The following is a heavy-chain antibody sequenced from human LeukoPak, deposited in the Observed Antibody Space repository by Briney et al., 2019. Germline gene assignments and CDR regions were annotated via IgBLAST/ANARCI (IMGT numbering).Heavy chain of an antibody. J-gene: IGHJ4*02. CDR2: IHSSGST. Sequence: SETLSLTCTVSGGSIRSSSYYWGWIRQPPGKGLEWIGSIHSSGSTYYNPSLKGRVSISVDTSKNQFSLKLSSVTAADTAVYYCARGRYYYDSSGYYYYFDYWGQGTLVTVSS. V-gene: IGHV4-39*07. D-gene: IGHD3-22*01. CDR3: ARGRYYYDSSGYYYYFDY. CDR1: GGSIRSSSYY.